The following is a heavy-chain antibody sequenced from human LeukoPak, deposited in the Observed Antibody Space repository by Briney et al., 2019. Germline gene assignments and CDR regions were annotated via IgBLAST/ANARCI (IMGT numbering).Heavy chain of an antibody. CDR2: ISYDGSNK. CDR3: ASKQLGDFWSFDL. V-gene: IGHV3-30*04. D-gene: IGHD6-13*01. CDR1: GFTFSSYA. Sequence: GRSLRLSCAASGFTFSSYAMHWVRQATGKGLEWVAVISYDGSNKYYADSVKGRFTISRDNSKNTLYLQMNSLRAEDTAVYYCASKQLGDFWSFDLWGRGTLVTVSS. J-gene: IGHJ2*01.